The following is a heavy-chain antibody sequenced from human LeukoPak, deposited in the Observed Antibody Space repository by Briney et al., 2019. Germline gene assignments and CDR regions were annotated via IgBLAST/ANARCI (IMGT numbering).Heavy chain of an antibody. J-gene: IGHJ6*03. CDR3: ARGNRQLVRYYYYYMDV. D-gene: IGHD6-13*01. CDR1: GYTFTNYG. V-gene: IGHV1-18*01. Sequence: ASVKVSCKASGYTFTNYGISWVRQAPGQGLEWMGWISAYNGNTNYAQKLQGRVTMTTDTSTSTAYMELSSLRSEDTAVYYCARGNRQLVRYYYYYMDVWGKGTTVTISS. CDR2: ISAYNGNT.